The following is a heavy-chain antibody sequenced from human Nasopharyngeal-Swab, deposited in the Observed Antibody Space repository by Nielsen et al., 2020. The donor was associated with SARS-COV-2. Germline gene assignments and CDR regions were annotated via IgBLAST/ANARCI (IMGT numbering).Heavy chain of an antibody. V-gene: IGHV3-64*01. J-gene: IGHJ4*02. D-gene: IGHD5-24*01. CDR3: ARGWRWADDY. CDR2: ISSNGGST. CDR1: GFPFSSYA. Sequence: GVLKISCAASGFPFSSYAMHWVRQAPGKGLEYVSAISSNGGSTYYANPVKGRFTISRDNSKNTLYLQMGSLRAEDMAVYYCARGWRWADDYWGQGTLVTVSS.